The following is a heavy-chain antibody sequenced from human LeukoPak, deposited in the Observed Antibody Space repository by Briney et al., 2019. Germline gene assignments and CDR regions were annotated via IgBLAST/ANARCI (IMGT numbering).Heavy chain of an antibody. CDR2: GFYSGSA. V-gene: IGHV4-39*01. Sequence: SETLSLTCTVSGGSISGSSYYWAWIRQPPGKGLEWIGSGFYSGSAYYNPSLKSRVTISVDTSKNQFSLNLSSVTAADTAVYYCARLRGAMTPVTSDFDYWGQGTVVTVSS. D-gene: IGHD4-17*01. CDR3: ARLRGAMTPVTSDFDY. J-gene: IGHJ4*02. CDR1: GGSISGSSYY.